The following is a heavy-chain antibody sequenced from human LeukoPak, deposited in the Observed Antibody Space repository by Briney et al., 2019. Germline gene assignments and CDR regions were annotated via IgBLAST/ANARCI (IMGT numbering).Heavy chain of an antibody. CDR3: ARGVEPLAANTLAY. Sequence: GGSLRLSCAASGFTVITNDMTWVRQAPAKGRKWVSVLYSDGNTKYADSVQGRFTISRDNSKNTLYLEMNSLSPDDTAVYYCARGVEPLAANTLAYWGQGTLVTVSS. D-gene: IGHD1-14*01. J-gene: IGHJ4*02. CDR1: GFTVITND. V-gene: IGHV3-53*01. CDR2: LYSDGNT.